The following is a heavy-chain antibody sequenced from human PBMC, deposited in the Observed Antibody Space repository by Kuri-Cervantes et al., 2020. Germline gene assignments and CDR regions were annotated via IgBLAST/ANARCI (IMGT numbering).Heavy chain of an antibody. CDR1: GFSLSTSGMC. V-gene: IGHV2-5*08. Sequence: SGPTLVKPTQTLTLTCTFSGFSLSTSGMCVSWIRQPPGKALEWLALIYWDDDKRYSPSLKSRLTITKDTSKNQVVLTMTNMDPVDTATYYCAHRGLHGAFDYWGQGTLVTVSS. J-gene: IGHJ4*02. D-gene: IGHD5-24*01. CDR3: AHRGLHGAFDY. CDR2: IYWDDDK.